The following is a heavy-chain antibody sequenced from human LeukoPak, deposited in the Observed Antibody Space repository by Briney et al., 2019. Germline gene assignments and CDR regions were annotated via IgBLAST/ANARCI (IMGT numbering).Heavy chain of an antibody. J-gene: IGHJ4*02. CDR2: ISSSSSYI. CDR1: GFTFSSYS. CDR3: ARDGPAPAAVDY. Sequence: GGSLRLSCAASGFTFSSYSMNGVRQAPGKGLEGVSSISSSSSYIYYEDSVKGRFTISRDNAKNSLYLQMNSLRAEDTAVYYCARDGPAPAAVDYWGQGTLVTVSS. V-gene: IGHV3-21*01. D-gene: IGHD2-2*01.